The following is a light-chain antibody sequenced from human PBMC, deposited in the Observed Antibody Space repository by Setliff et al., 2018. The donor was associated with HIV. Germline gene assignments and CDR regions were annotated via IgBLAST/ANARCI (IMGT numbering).Light chain of an antibody. J-gene: IGLJ1*01. V-gene: IGLV3-21*04. CDR1: NIGSKS. Sequence: YELTQPPSVSVAPGKTARITCGGNNIGSKSVHWYQQKPGRAPVLVIYYDSDRPSGIPERFSGSNSGNTATLTISRVEAGDEADYYCQVWDSSSDHYVFGTGTKVTVL. CDR3: QVWDSSSDHYV. CDR2: YDS.